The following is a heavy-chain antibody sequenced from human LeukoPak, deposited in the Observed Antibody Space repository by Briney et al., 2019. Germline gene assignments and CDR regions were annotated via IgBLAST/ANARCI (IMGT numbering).Heavy chain of an antibody. CDR3: ARLGAADSKAFDF. V-gene: IGHV5-51*01. J-gene: IGHJ3*01. CDR2: IDSYDTDT. CDR1: GYSFSYSW. D-gene: IGHD2-15*01. Sequence: GEALKISCETSGYSFSYSWSGWVRQVPGKGLGGMWIIDSYDTDTKKAPSFQGRVTISADKSRSVTYLEWDNLQDSATAMYYCARLGAADSKAFDFWGEGTMVTVSS.